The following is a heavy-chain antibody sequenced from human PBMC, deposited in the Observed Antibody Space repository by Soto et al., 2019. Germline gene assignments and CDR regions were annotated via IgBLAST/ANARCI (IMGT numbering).Heavy chain of an antibody. V-gene: IGHV4-31*03. D-gene: IGHD3-3*01. J-gene: IGHJ3*02. Sequence: PSETLSLTCTVSGGSISSGGYYWSCIRQHPGKGLEWIGYIYYSGSTYYNPSLKSRVTISVDTSKNQFSLKLSSVTAADTAVYYCARGARRVTIFGVVIIGAFDIWGQGTMVTVSS. CDR2: IYYSGST. CDR3: ARGARRVTIFGVVIIGAFDI. CDR1: GGSISSGGYY.